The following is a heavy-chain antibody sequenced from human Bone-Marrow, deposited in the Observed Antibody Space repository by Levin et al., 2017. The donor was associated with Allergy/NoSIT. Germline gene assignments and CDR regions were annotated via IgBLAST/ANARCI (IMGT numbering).Heavy chain of an antibody. CDR3: TRDWGSYHYNDAFDV. Sequence: QAGGSLRLSCVGSQISFDDYAMHWVRQAPGKGLDWVTGISYDGVNEYYADSVKGRFTISRDNAKTTLYLQMNNLRPEDTAVYYCTRDWGSYHYNDAFDVWGQGTMVSVSS. V-gene: IGHV3-30-3*01. J-gene: IGHJ3*01. D-gene: IGHD3-16*02. CDR2: ISYDGVNE. CDR1: QISFDDYA.